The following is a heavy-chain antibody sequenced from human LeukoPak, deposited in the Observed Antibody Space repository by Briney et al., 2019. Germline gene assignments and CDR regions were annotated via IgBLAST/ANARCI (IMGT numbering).Heavy chain of an antibody. J-gene: IGHJ4*02. CDR3: ARDPPFNGYDIDY. CDR1: GFTFSDYY. Sequence: SGGSLRLSCAASGFTFSDYYMSWIRQAPGKGLEWVAHISSGSSTIHYADSVKGRFTISRDNAKNSLYLQMNSLRDEDTAVYYCARDPPFNGYDIDYWGQGTLVTVSS. V-gene: IGHV3-11*04. D-gene: IGHD5-12*01. CDR2: ISSGSSTI.